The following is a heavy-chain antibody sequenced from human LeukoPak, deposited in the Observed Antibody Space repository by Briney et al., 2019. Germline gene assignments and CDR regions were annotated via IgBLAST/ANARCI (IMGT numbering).Heavy chain of an antibody. V-gene: IGHV3-30*18. Sequence: PGGSLRLSCAASGLTFSSYGMHWVRQAPGKGLEWVAVISYDGSNKYYADSVKGRFTISRDNSKNTLYLQMNSLRAEDTAVYYCAKDGQYQLLLYYFDYWGQGTLVTVSS. J-gene: IGHJ4*02. CDR3: AKDGQYQLLLYYFDY. CDR2: ISYDGSNK. CDR1: GLTFSSYG. D-gene: IGHD2-2*01.